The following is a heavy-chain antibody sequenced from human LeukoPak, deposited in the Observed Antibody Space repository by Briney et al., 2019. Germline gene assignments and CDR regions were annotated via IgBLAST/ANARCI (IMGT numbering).Heavy chain of an antibody. CDR1: GFTSSSYW. CDR2: IKQDGSEK. CDR3: ARDKIVGATNFDY. D-gene: IGHD1-26*01. V-gene: IGHV3-7*03. J-gene: IGHJ4*02. Sequence: GGSLRLSCAASGFTSSSYWMSWVRQAPGKGLEWVANIKQDGSEKYYVDSVKGRFTISRDNAKNSLYLQMNSLRAEDTAVCYCARDKIVGATNFDYWGQGTPVTVSS.